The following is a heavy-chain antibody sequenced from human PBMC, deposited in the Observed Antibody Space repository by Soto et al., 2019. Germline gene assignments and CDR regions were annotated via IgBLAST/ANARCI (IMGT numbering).Heavy chain of an antibody. J-gene: IGHJ6*01. CDR1: GGSISSYC. D-gene: IGHD1-26*01. V-gene: IGHV4-4*07. CDR3: AREGASGLGMDV. CDR2: IYNSGTT. Sequence: SATLSLTCNVSGGSISSYCWSWIRQPAGKALEWIGRIYNSGTTNYNPYLKSRVTMLVDTSKNQFSLKLSSVTAADTAVYYCAREGASGLGMDVWGQGTTVTVS.